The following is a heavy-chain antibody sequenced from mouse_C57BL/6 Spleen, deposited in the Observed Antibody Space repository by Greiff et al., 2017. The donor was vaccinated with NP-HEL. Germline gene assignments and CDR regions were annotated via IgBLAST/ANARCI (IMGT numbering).Heavy chain of an antibody. Sequence: QVQLQQSGPELVKPGASVKISCKASGYAFSSSWMNWVKQRPGKGLEWIGRIYPGDGDTNYNGKFKGKATLTADKSSSTAYMQLSSLTSEDSAVYFCARRRWDGAMDYWGQGTSVTVSS. V-gene: IGHV1-82*01. CDR1: GYAFSSSW. CDR2: IYPGDGDT. D-gene: IGHD4-1*01. J-gene: IGHJ4*01. CDR3: ARRRWDGAMDY.